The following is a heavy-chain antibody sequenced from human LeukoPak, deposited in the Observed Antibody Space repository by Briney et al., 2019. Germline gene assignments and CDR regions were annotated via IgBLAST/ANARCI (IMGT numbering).Heavy chain of an antibody. J-gene: IGHJ4*02. D-gene: IGHD3/OR15-3a*01. CDR2: IKSKTDGETT. CDR1: GFTFSHAW. V-gene: IGHV3-15*01. CDR3: TTLTVNDFHGDY. Sequence: GGSLRLSCAASGFTFSHAWMNWVRQAPGKGLEWVALIKSKTDGETTDYAAPVKGRFTISRDDSRDTLYLQLNSLKTEDTAMYYCTTLTVNDFHGDYWGQGALVTVSA.